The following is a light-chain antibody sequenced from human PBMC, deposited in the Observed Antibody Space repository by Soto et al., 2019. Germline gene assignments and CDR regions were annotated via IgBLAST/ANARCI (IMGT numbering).Light chain of an antibody. V-gene: IGKV3-20*01. CDR3: QQYGSSRT. CDR2: GAS. J-gene: IGKJ1*01. CDR1: QSVSSSY. Sequence: EIVLTQSPGTVSLSPGERATLSCRASQSVSSSYLAWYQQKPGQAPRLLIYGASGRATGIPDRFSGSGSGTDFTLTISRLEPEDFAVYYCQQYGSSRTFGQGTKVDI.